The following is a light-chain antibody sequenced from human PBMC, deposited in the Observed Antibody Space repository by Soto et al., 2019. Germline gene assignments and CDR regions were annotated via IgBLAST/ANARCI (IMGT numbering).Light chain of an antibody. V-gene: IGKV1-6*01. Sequence: AIQMTQSPSSLSASVGARAPITCRASQGIRNDLGWYQQKPGKAPKLLIYAASSLQSRVPSRFSGSGSGTDFTLTISSLQPEDFATYYCQHYNSYSEAFGQGTKV. CDR2: AAS. CDR3: QHYNSYSEA. J-gene: IGKJ1*01. CDR1: QGIRND.